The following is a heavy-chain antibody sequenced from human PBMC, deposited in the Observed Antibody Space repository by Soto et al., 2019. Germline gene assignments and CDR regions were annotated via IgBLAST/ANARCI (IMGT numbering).Heavy chain of an antibody. Sequence: SETLSLTCAVSGGSISSSNWWSWVRQPPGKGLEWIGEIYHSGSTNYNPSLKTRVTISVDNSKNQFSLKLSSVTAADTAVYYCARVYSGSYSDYWGQGTLVTVSS. CDR1: GGSISSSNW. V-gene: IGHV4-4*02. CDR3: ARVYSGSYSDY. CDR2: IYHSGST. J-gene: IGHJ4*02. D-gene: IGHD1-26*01.